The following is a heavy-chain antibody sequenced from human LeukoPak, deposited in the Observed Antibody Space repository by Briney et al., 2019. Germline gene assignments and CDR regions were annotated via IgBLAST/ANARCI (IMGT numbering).Heavy chain of an antibody. D-gene: IGHD3-16*01. CDR3: ARETSQKGAHYMDV. CDR2: IYYSGYT. V-gene: IGHV4-59*01. J-gene: IGHJ6*03. Sequence: PSETLSLTCTVSGGSISSYDWSWIRQPPGKGLEWIGDIYYSGYTNYNPSLKSRVTISVDTSKNQFSLKLRSVTAADTAVYYCARETSQKGAHYMDVWGKGTTVTISS. CDR1: GGSISSYD.